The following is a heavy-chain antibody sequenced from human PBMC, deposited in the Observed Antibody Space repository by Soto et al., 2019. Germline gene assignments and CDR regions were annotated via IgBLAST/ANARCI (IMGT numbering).Heavy chain of an antibody. CDR2: INPSGGST. V-gene: IGHV1-46*01. J-gene: IGHJ4*02. CDR3: ARVERDSRPYYFDY. Sequence: ASVQVSCPSSGYTFTSYYMHWVRQAPGQGLEWMGIINPSGGSTSYAQKFQGRVTMTRDTSTSTVYMELSSLRSEDTAVYYCARVERDSRPYYFDYWGQGTLVTSPQ. CDR1: GYTFTSYY.